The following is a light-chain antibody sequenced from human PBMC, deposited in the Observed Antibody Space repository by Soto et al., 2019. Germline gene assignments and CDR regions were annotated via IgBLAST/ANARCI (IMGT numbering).Light chain of an antibody. Sequence: EIVLTQSPDTLSLSPGERATLACRASQSVDNYLAWYQQRPGQAPRLLIYDASNRASGIPARFSGSGSGTDFTLNISSLEPEDFAVYYCQQRSTGPPLTFGGGTKVEIK. J-gene: IGKJ4*01. CDR3: QQRSTGPPLT. V-gene: IGKV3-11*01. CDR2: DAS. CDR1: QSVDNY.